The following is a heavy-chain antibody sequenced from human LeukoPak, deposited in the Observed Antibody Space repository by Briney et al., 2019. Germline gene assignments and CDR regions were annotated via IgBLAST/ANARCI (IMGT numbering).Heavy chain of an antibody. J-gene: IGHJ6*03. Sequence: SETLSLTCTVSGGSISSSSYYWGWIRQPPGKGLEWIGSIYYSGSTYYNLSLKSRVTISVDTSKNQFSLKLSSVTAADTAVYYCARHSNSYYYYYYYMDVWGKGTTVTVSS. CDR2: IYYSGST. D-gene: IGHD2-2*01. V-gene: IGHV4-39*01. CDR1: GGSISSSSYY. CDR3: ARHSNSYYYYYYYMDV.